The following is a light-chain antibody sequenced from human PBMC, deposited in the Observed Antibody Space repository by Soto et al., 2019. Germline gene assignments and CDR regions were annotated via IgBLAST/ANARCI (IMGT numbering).Light chain of an antibody. CDR3: QNFDSAPRT. V-gene: IGKV1-27*01. CDR2: EAS. J-gene: IGKJ1*01. Sequence: DIQMTQSPSSLSVSVGDRVTITCRASQGIRHYLAWYQQKPGKVPKLLIYEASNLQSGVPSRFRGGGSGTEFTLTISSLQPEDVATYYCQNFDSAPRTFGQGTKVDIK. CDR1: QGIRHY.